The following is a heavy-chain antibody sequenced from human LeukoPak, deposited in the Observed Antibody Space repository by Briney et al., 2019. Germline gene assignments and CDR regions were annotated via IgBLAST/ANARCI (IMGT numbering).Heavy chain of an antibody. CDR2: IKHDGSET. J-gene: IGHJ4*02. CDR1: EFTFTNYW. CDR3: ARGGKNYEGNIDY. V-gene: IGHV3-7*04. D-gene: IGHD4-23*01. Sequence: PGGSPGVSCAAPEFTFTNYWMSLVRPAPGQGLGWGAYIKHDGSETYYMDSVKGRFIISRDNANNSLYLQMNSLRAEDTAVYYCARGGKNYEGNIDYWGQGTLVTVSS.